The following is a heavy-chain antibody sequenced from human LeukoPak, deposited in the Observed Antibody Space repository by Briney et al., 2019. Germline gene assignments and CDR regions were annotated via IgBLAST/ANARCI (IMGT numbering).Heavy chain of an antibody. Sequence: GRSLRLSCAASGFTFSSYAMHWVRQAPGKGLEWVAVISYDGSNKYYADSVKGRFTISRDNSKNTLYLQMNSLRAEDTAVYYCARGRGYSYGYRALDIWGQETMVTVSS. CDR3: ARGRGYSYGYRALDI. J-gene: IGHJ3*02. V-gene: IGHV3-30*04. D-gene: IGHD5-18*01. CDR2: ISYDGSNK. CDR1: GFTFSSYA.